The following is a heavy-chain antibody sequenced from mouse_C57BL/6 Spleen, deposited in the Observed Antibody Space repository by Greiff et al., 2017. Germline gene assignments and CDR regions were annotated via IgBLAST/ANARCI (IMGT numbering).Heavy chain of an antibody. J-gene: IGHJ2*01. Sequence: QVQLQQSGAELVKPGASVKISCKASGYAFSSYWMNWVKQRPGKGLEWIGQIYPGDGDTNYNGKFKGKATLTADKSSSTAYMQLSSLTSEDSAVYFCARRGLLLYYFDYGCQGTTLTVSS. CDR1: GYAFSSYW. CDR2: IYPGDGDT. V-gene: IGHV1-80*01. CDR3: ARRGLLLYYFDY. D-gene: IGHD2-1*01.